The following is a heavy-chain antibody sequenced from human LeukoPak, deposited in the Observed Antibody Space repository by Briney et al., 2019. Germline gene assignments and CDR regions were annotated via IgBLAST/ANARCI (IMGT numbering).Heavy chain of an antibody. V-gene: IGHV5-51*01. CDR1: GSSFTSYW. Sequence: GESLKISCKGSGSSFTSYWIGWVRQMPGKGLEWMGIIYPGDSDTRYSPSFQGQVTISADKSISTAYLQWSSLKASDTAMYYCARSHPRRYSSSWDFDYWGQGTLVTVSS. CDR2: IYPGDSDT. J-gene: IGHJ4*02. CDR3: ARSHPRRYSSSWDFDY. D-gene: IGHD6-13*01.